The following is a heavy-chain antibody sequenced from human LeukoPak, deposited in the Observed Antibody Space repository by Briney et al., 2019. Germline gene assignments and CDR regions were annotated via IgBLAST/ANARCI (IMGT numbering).Heavy chain of an antibody. Sequence: GASVKVSCKVSGYTLTELSMHWVRQAPGKGLEWMGGFDPEDGETIYAQKFQGRVTMTEDTSTDTAYMELSSLRSEDTAVYYCATLFPGVAGLYNWFDPWGQGTLVTVSS. CDR1: GYTLTELS. CDR2: FDPEDGET. J-gene: IGHJ5*02. CDR3: ATLFPGVAGLYNWFDP. D-gene: IGHD6-19*01. V-gene: IGHV1-24*01.